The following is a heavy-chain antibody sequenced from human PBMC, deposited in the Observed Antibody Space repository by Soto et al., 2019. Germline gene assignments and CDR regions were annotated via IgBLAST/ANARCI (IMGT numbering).Heavy chain of an antibody. Sequence: PGGSLRLSCAASGFTFSSYSMNWVRQAPGKGLEWVSSISSSSSYIYYADSVKGRFTISRDNAKNSLYLQMNSLRAEDTAVHYCARERTYYYDSSGYYRLDAFDIWGQGTMVTVSS. CDR1: GFTFSSYS. J-gene: IGHJ3*02. CDR2: ISSSSSYI. V-gene: IGHV3-21*01. CDR3: ARERTYYYDSSGYYRLDAFDI. D-gene: IGHD3-22*01.